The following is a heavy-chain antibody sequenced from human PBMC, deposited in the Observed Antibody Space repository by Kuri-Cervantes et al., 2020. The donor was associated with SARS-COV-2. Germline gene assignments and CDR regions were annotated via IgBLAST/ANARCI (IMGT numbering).Heavy chain of an antibody. J-gene: IGHJ4*02. CDR3: TRDRHTAAAD. CDR2: ISDDGSST. D-gene: IGHD6-13*01. Sequence: GGSLRLSCAASGFTFSSYDMHWVRQATGKGLEWVSRISDDGSSTSYADSVKGRFTISRDNAKNTLYLQMNSLRAEDTAVYYCTRDRHTAAADWGQGTLVTVSS. CDR1: GFTFSSYD. V-gene: IGHV3-74*01.